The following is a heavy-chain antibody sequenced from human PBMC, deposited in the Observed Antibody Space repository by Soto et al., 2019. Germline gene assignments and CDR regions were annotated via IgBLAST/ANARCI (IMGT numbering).Heavy chain of an antibody. CDR2: ISYDGSNK. Sequence: GGSLRLSCAASGFTFSSYGMHWVRQAPGKGLEWVAVISYDGSNKYYADSVKGRFTISRDNSKNTLYLQMNSLRAEDTAVYYCAKGHWNYVGLIDYWGQGTLVTVSS. CDR1: GFTFSSYG. J-gene: IGHJ4*02. D-gene: IGHD1-7*01. V-gene: IGHV3-30*18. CDR3: AKGHWNYVGLIDY.